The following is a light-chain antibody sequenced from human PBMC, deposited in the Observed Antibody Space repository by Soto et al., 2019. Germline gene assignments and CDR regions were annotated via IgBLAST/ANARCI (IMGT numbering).Light chain of an antibody. CDR1: SSNIGAGYD. J-gene: IGLJ2*01. CDR3: QSYDSSLSGYVV. V-gene: IGLV1-40*01. Sequence: QSVLTQPPSVSGAPGLRVTISCTGNSSNIGAGYDVHWYQQLPGVAPKLLIYRNNNRPSGVPDRFSGSKSGNSASLAITGLQAEDEADYYCQSYDSSLSGYVVFGGRTKLTVL. CDR2: RNN.